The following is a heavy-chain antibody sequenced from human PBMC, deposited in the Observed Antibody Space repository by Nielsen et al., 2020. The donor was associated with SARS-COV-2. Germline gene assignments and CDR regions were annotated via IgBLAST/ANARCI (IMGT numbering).Heavy chain of an antibody. V-gene: IGHV4-34*01. D-gene: IGHD3-16*02. CDR1: GGSFSGYY. Sequence: SETLSLTCAVYGGSFSGYYWSWIRQPPGKGLEWIGEINHSGSTYYNPSLKSRVTISVDTSKNQFSLKLSSVTAADTAVYYCARFGVWGSYRYTGRDDYWGQGTLGTVSS. CDR2: INHSGST. J-gene: IGHJ4*02. CDR3: ARFGVWGSYRYTGRDDY.